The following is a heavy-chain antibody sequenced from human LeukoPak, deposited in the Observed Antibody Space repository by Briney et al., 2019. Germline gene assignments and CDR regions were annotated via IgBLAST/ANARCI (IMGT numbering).Heavy chain of an antibody. J-gene: IGHJ4*02. CDR2: IYSGGST. V-gene: IGHV3-66*01. D-gene: IGHD4-17*01. CDR1: GFTFSHYS. CDR3: ARDGASTADDY. Sequence: PGGSLRLSCAASGFTFSHYSMNWVRQAPGKGLEWVSVIYSGGSTYYADSVKGRFTISRDNSKNTLYLQMNSLRAEDTAVYYCARDGASTADDYWGQGTLDTVSS.